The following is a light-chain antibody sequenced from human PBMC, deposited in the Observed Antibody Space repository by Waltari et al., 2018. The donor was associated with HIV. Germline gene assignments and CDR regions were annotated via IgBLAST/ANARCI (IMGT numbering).Light chain of an antibody. V-gene: IGLV2-14*03. CDR3: CSYTSSGPRYVL. Sequence: QSALTQPASVSGSLGPSIPLSCPGTSGDVGGYNFVSCSQQHPGKAPNLIIYNVNSRPSGVSIRFSGSRSANTASLTISGLQAEDEADYFCCSYTSSGPRYVLFGGGTRLTVL. J-gene: IGLJ2*01. CDR1: SGDVGGYNF. CDR2: NVN.